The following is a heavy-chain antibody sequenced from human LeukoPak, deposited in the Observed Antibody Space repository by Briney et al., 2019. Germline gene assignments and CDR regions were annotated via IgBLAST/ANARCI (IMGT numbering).Heavy chain of an antibody. Sequence: XGGSLRLSCAASGFTASSNYMSWVRQAPGKGLEWVSVIYSGGSTYYADSVKGRFTISRDNSKNTLYLQMNSLRAEDTAVYYCAREEYDILTGHRFPNWFDPWGQGTLVTVSS. CDR1: GFTASSNY. CDR2: IYSGGST. CDR3: AREEYDILTGHRFPNWFDP. J-gene: IGHJ5*02. V-gene: IGHV3-66*01. D-gene: IGHD3-9*01.